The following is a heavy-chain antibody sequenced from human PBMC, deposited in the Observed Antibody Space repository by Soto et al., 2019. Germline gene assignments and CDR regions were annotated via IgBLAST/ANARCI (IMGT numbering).Heavy chain of an antibody. CDR2: IKQDGSEK. V-gene: IGHV3-7*01. D-gene: IGHD2-2*01. CDR3: AKNNRYCSSTNCFVFDY. Sequence: GGSLRLSCAASGFTFSGYWMSWVRQAPGKGLEWVANIKQDGSEKYYVDSVKGRFTNSRDNAKNSLYLLMNSLRAEDTFVYYCAKNNRYCSSTNCFVFDYWGQGTLVTVSS. J-gene: IGHJ4*02. CDR1: GFTFSGYW.